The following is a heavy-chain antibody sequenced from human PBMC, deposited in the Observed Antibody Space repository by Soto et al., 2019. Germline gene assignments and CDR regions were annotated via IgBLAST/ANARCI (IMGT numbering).Heavy chain of an antibody. CDR2: ISHDGHA. Sequence: PSETLSLTCSVLDDSISDSRYYWGWIRQSPEKGLEWIGSISHDGHAYYNPPLKSRVTLFADTSRNQFSLKMKSVTVADTALYFCERQVYGHYLGGNWFDPWGQGATVTVSS. D-gene: IGHD4-17*01. CDR3: ERQVYGHYLGGNWFDP. J-gene: IGHJ5*02. V-gene: IGHV4-39*01. CDR1: DDSISDSRYY.